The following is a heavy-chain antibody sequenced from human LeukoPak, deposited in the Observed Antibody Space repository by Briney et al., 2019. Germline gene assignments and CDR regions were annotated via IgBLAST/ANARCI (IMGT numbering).Heavy chain of an antibody. CDR1: GFTFSSYS. Sequence: GGSLRLSCAASGFTFSSYSMNWVRQAPGKGLEWVSSISSSSSYIYYADSVKGRFTISRDNSKNTLYLQMNSLRAEDTAVYYCAKDAQPYSGSLHYFDYWGQGTLVTVSS. CDR3: AKDAQPYSGSLHYFDY. V-gene: IGHV3-21*01. J-gene: IGHJ4*02. D-gene: IGHD1-26*01. CDR2: ISSSSSYI.